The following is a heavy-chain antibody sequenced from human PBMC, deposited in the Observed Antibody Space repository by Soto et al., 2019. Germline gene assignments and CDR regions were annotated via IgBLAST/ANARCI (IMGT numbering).Heavy chain of an antibody. V-gene: IGHV1-2*04. CDR3: ARDSSGEYSSSPLSDAFDI. J-gene: IGHJ3*02. CDR1: GYTFTGYY. Sequence: QVQLVQSGAEVKKPGASVKVSCKASGYTFTGYYMHWVRQAPGQGLEWMGWINPNSGGTNYAQKFQGWVTMTRDTSISTAYMELSRLRSDDTAVYYCARDSSGEYSSSPLSDAFDIWGQGTMVTVSS. CDR2: INPNSGGT. D-gene: IGHD6-6*01.